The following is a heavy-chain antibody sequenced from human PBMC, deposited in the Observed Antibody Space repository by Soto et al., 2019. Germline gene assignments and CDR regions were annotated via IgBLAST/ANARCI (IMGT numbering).Heavy chain of an antibody. D-gene: IGHD4-4*01. Sequence: QLQLQESGPGLVKPSETLSLTCSVSGGSISSRTFWWAWIRQPPGKGLEWIGVMYYSGSSYSSPSLKSRVTLSVDTSKNQLSLKLTSVTAADTAVYYCARHPRDDYNYGGSGIFDYWGQGTLVTVSS. J-gene: IGHJ4*02. CDR1: GGSISSRTFW. V-gene: IGHV4-39*01. CDR3: ARHPRDDYNYGGSGIFDY. CDR2: MYYSGSS.